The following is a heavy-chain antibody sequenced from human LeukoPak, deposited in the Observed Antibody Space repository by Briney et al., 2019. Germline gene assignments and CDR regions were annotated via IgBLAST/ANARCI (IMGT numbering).Heavy chain of an antibody. D-gene: IGHD3-22*01. CDR1: GFTFDDYT. CDR3: AKDMEYDSSGYYYYYYGMDV. CDR2: ISWDGGSR. V-gene: IGHV3-43*01. Sequence: GGSLRLSCAASGFTFDDYTMHWVRQAPGKGLEWVSLISWDGGSRYYADSVKGRFTISRDNSKNSLYLQMNSLRTEDTALYYCAKDMEYDSSGYYYYYYGMDVWGQGTTVTVSS. J-gene: IGHJ6*02.